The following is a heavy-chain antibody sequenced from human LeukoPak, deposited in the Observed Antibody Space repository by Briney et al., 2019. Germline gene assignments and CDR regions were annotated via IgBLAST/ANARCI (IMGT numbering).Heavy chain of an antibody. J-gene: IGHJ4*02. CDR3: ATSPVYSYGHPYYFDY. V-gene: IGHV3-48*01. CDR1: GFTFSSYR. D-gene: IGHD5-18*01. CDR2: ISSSSSTI. Sequence: GGSLRLSCAASGFTFSSYRMNWVRQAPGKGLEWVSYISSSSSTIYYADSVKGRFTISRDNAKNSLYLQMNSLRAEDTAVYYCATSPVYSYGHPYYFDYWGQGTLVTVSS.